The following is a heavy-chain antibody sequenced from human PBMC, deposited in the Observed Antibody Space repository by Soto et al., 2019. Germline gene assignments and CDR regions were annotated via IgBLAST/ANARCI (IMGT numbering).Heavy chain of an antibody. Sequence: SVKVSCKASGGTFSSCAMSWVRQAPGEGLEWMGGIIPIFGTANYAQKFQGRVTITADESTSTAYMELSSLRSEDTAVYYCARVVGYCSSTSCYWNWFDPWGQGTLVTVSS. CDR2: IIPIFGTA. D-gene: IGHD2-2*01. CDR3: ARVVGYCSSTSCYWNWFDP. CDR1: GGTFSSCA. V-gene: IGHV1-69*13. J-gene: IGHJ5*02.